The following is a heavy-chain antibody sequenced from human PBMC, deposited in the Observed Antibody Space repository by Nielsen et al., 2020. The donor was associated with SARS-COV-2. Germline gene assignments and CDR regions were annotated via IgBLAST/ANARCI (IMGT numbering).Heavy chain of an antibody. Sequence: SETLSLTSTVSGGAISSYYWTWIRQPPEKGLEWIAYIYDSGNTNYNPSLKSRVTISVDTSRNQFSLKLTSVTAADTAVYYCARGSDEGLALWGQGTLVTVSS. CDR3: ARGSDEGLAL. CDR1: GGAISSYY. D-gene: IGHD3-3*01. V-gene: IGHV4-59*13. CDR2: IYDSGNT. J-gene: IGHJ4*02.